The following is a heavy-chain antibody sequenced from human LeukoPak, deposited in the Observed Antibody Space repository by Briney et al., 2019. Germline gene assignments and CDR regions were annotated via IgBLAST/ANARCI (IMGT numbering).Heavy chain of an antibody. J-gene: IGHJ4*02. V-gene: IGHV6-1*01. CDR2: TYYRSRWSY. CDR3: ARFDYGAPDY. Sequence: SQTLSLTYAISGDSVYSSTAAWHWIRQPPSRGLEWLGRTYYRSRWSYEYTTSVKGRITINADTSENQFSLQLKSVTPEDTAVYYCARFDYGAPDYWGQGTLVTVSS. CDR1: GDSVYSSTAA. D-gene: IGHD3-16*01.